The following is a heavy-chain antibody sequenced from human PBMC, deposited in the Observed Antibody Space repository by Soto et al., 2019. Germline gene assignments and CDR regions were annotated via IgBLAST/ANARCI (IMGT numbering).Heavy chain of an antibody. CDR3: AAARYYYDSSGYYDSTDY. D-gene: IGHD3-22*01. Sequence: ASVKVSCKASGFTFTSSAVQWVRQARGQRLEWIGWIVVGSGNTNYAQKFQERVTITRDMSTSTAYMELSSLRSEDTAVYYCAAARYYYDSSGYYDSTDYWGQGTLVTVSS. CDR1: GFTFTSSA. CDR2: IVVGSGNT. V-gene: IGHV1-58*01. J-gene: IGHJ4*02.